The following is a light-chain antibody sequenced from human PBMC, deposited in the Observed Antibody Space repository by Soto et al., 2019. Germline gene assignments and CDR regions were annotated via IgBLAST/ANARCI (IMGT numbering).Light chain of an antibody. CDR3: QHYGSSSRT. Sequence: EIVLTQSPGTLSLSPGERATLSCRASQSVASSLAWYQQKPGLAPKLLMYDASSRATGIPDRFSGSGSGSDFTLTISRLEPEDFAVYYCQHYGSSSRTFGQGTKVEIK. CDR2: DAS. CDR1: QSVASS. V-gene: IGKV3-20*01. J-gene: IGKJ1*01.